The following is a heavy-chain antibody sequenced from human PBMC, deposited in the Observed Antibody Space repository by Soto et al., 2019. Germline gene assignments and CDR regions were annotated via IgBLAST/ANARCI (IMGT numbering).Heavy chain of an antibody. D-gene: IGHD2-2*01. CDR1: GYTFTGYY. CDR3: ARDRGYCSSNYLAY. V-gene: IGHV1-2*02. Sequence: GASVKVSCKASGYTFTGYYMHWVRQAPGQGLEWMGWINPKSGATNYAQNFQGRVTMTRDTSISTAYMELSRLRSDDTAVYYCARDRGYCSSNYLAYWGLGTLVTVSS. CDR2: INPKSGAT. J-gene: IGHJ4*02.